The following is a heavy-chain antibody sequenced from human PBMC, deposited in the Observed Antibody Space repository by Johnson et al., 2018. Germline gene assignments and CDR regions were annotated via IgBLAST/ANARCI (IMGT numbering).Heavy chain of an antibody. J-gene: IGHJ4*02. CDR2: IYFSGNT. CDR3: ERDPRRGLGMNS. D-gene: IGHD3-16*01. CDR1: GASMRGDY. Sequence: QVKLQESGPGLVKPSETLSLICRVSGASMRGDYWNWIRQPPGRGLEWIGYIYFSGNTNYNPSIKSRVTISLDTSKKQFSLKLRSVIAADTAVYYCERDPRRGLGMNSWGQGTLVTVSS. V-gene: IGHV4-59*01.